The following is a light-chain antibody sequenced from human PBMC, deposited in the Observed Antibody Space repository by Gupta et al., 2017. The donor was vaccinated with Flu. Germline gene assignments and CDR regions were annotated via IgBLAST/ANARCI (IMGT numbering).Light chain of an antibody. CDR2: DVS. Sequence: QSALTQPASVSGSPGPSITISCTGTSRDVGGYNYVSWYQQRPGKAPKLMIYDVSNRPSGVSNRFSGSKSGNTASLTISGLQAEDETDYYCSSYTDTSTFYVFGTGTKVTVL. CDR1: SRDVGGYNY. J-gene: IGLJ1*01. CDR3: SSYTDTSTFYV. V-gene: IGLV2-14*01.